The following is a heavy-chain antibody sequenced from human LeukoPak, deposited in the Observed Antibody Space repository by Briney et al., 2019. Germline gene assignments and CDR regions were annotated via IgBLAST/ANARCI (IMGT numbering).Heavy chain of an antibody. D-gene: IGHD3-3*01. Sequence: PSETLSLTCTVSGGSISSYYWSWIRQPAGKGLEWIGRIYTSGSTNYNPSLKSRVTMSVDTSKNQFSLKLSSVTAADTAVYYCARDRGNYDFWSGYYSRGENWFDPWGQGTLVTVSS. CDR2: IYTSGST. CDR1: GGSISSYY. CDR3: ARDRGNYDFWSGYYSRGENWFDP. V-gene: IGHV4-4*07. J-gene: IGHJ5*02.